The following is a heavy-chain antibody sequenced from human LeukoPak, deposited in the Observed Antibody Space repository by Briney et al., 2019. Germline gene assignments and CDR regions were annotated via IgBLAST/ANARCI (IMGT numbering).Heavy chain of an antibody. Sequence: GRSLRLSWAASGLTASSNYMSWVCQAPGKGLEWVSAIYGGGRTYFADSVKGRFAVARSNSKNTLYLEMNSLRAEDTALYYCATRAGYSSGYYHYWGQGTLVTVSS. CDR2: IYGGGRT. CDR1: GLTASSNY. J-gene: IGHJ4*02. D-gene: IGHD6-19*01. V-gene: IGHV3-66*01. CDR3: ATRAGYSSGYYHY.